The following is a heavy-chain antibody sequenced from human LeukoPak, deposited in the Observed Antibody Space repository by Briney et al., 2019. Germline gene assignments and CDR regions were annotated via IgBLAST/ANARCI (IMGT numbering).Heavy chain of an antibody. D-gene: IGHD6-19*01. Sequence: PSETLSLTCTVSGGSICSSSYYWGWIRQPPGKGLEWIGSIYYSGSTYYNPSLKSRVTISVDTSKNQFSLKLSSVTAADTAVYYCARRIGWGDYYFDYWGQGTLVTVSS. CDR3: ARRIGWGDYYFDY. CDR2: IYYSGST. J-gene: IGHJ4*02. V-gene: IGHV4-39*07. CDR1: GGSICSSSYY.